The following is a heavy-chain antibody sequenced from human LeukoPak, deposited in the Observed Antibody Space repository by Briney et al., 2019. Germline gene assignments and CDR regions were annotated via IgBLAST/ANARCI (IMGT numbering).Heavy chain of an antibody. CDR2: INPNSGGT. CDR3: ARHWGDDYGLDY. CDR1: GYTFTGYY. D-gene: IGHD4-17*01. Sequence: ASVKVSCKASGYTFTGYYMHWVRQAPGQGLEWMGRINPNSGGTNDAQKFQGRVTMTRDTSISTAYMELSRLRSDDTAVYYSARHWGDDYGLDYWGQGTLVPVSS. J-gene: IGHJ4*02. V-gene: IGHV1-2*06.